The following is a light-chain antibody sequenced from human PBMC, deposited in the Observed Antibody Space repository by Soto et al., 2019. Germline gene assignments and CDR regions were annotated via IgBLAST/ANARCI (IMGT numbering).Light chain of an antibody. CDR1: SNDVGGYNF. Sequence: QRVLTQPRSVSGSPGQSVTISCTGTSNDVGGYNFVSWYQQHPGKVPKLFIYDVSRRPSGVPDRFSGSKSGNTASLTISGLQAEDEADYYCSSYAGSYTLVFGGGTQLTVL. J-gene: IGLJ2*01. V-gene: IGLV2-11*01. CDR3: SSYAGSYTLV. CDR2: DVS.